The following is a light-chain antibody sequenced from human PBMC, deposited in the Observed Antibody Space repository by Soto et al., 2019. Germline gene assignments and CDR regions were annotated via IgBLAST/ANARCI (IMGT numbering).Light chain of an antibody. CDR1: SSDVGAYHS. CDR3: SSFTDTGTVM. J-gene: IGLJ3*02. CDR2: DVS. V-gene: IGLV2-14*03. Sequence: QAVVTQPASVSGSPGQSFTISCTGTSSDVGAYHSVSWYQQHPGKAPKLIIFDVSNRPSGVSNRFSGSKSGNTASLTISGVQAEDEADYYCSSFTDTGTVMFGGGTKLTVL.